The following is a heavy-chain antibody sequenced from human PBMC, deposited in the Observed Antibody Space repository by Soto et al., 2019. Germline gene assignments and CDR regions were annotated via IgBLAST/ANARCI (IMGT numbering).Heavy chain of an antibody. CDR1: GGSFSGYY. J-gene: IGHJ4*02. V-gene: IGHV4-34*01. CDR3: ARAYYYDSSGYPLFDY. D-gene: IGHD3-22*01. CDR2: INHSGST. Sequence: PSETLSLTCAVYGGSFSGYYWSWIRQPPGKGLEWIGEINHSGSTNYNPSLKSRVTISVDTSKNQFSLKLSSVTAADTAVYYCARAYYYDSSGYPLFDYWGQGTLVTVSS.